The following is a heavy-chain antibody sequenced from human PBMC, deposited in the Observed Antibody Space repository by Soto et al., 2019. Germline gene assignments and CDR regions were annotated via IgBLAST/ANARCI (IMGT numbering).Heavy chain of an antibody. D-gene: IGHD3-22*01. V-gene: IGHV3-21*01. CDR3: VRARSTDSRPDY. J-gene: IGHJ4*02. Sequence: PGGSLSLSCAASGFTFSLYSMIWVSQAPGKGLEWVASITSSSSYIYYEDSLKGRFTISRDNAKNSLFLQLDSLRAEDTAVYFCVRARSTDSRPDYWGQGTRVTVS. CDR2: ITSSSSYI. CDR1: GFTFSLYS.